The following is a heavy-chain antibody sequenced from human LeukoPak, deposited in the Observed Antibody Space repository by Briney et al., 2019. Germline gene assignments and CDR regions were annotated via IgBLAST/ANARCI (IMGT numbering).Heavy chain of an antibody. V-gene: IGHV1-18*01. CDR3: ARDAVWGADEWELPDY. CDR1: GYTFTSYG. CDR2: ISAYNGNT. J-gene: IGHJ4*02. Sequence: ASVKVSCKASGYTFTSYGISWVRQAPGQGLEWMGWISAYNGNTNYAQKLQGRVTMTTDTSTSTAYMELRSLRSDDTAVYYCARDAVWGADEWELPDYWGQGTLVTVSS. D-gene: IGHD1-26*01.